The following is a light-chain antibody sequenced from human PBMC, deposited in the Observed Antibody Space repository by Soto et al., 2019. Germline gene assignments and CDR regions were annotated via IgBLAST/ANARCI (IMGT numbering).Light chain of an antibody. Sequence: DIQMTQSPSSLSASVGDRFTSTCQASQDISDVLNWYQQQPGKAPKXXIYDASKLQTGVPSRFSGRGSGKDFNFTISSLQTDDSGTYYCQQFYDLPITFGQGTRLEIK. V-gene: IGKV1-33*01. CDR1: QDISDV. CDR2: DAS. CDR3: QQFYDLPIT. J-gene: IGKJ5*01.